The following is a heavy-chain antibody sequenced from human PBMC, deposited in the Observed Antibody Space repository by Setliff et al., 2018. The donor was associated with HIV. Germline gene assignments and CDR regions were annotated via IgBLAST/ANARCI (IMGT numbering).Heavy chain of an antibody. J-gene: IGHJ6*03. CDR1: GFTFSSYG. Sequence: PGESLKISCAASGFTFSSYGMHWVRQAPGKGLEWVAFIWYNGGKTYYADSVQGRFTISRDPPNHMVYLQMNNLRPEDTALYYCAKDSEAVAVKYYYMDVWGRGTTVTVSS. CDR3: AKDSEAVAVKYYYMDV. V-gene: IGHV3-30*02. CDR2: IWYNGGKT. D-gene: IGHD6-19*01.